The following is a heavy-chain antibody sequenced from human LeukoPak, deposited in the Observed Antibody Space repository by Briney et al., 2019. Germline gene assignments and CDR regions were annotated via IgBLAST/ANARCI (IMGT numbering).Heavy chain of an antibody. V-gene: IGHV3-30*14. CDR3: ARRAGGYSHPYDY. Sequence: GRSLRLSCAASGFTFSRYAMHWVRQAPGKGLEWVAVISYDGSNKYYADSVKGRFTISRDNSKNTLYLQMNSLRAEDTAVYYCARRAGGYSHPYDYWGQGILVTVSS. D-gene: IGHD4-23*01. CDR2: ISYDGSNK. CDR1: GFTFSRYA. J-gene: IGHJ4*02.